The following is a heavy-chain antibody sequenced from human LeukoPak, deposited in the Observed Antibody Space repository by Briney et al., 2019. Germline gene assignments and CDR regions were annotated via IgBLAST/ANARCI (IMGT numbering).Heavy chain of an antibody. V-gene: IGHV3-30*04. Sequence: GGSLRLSCAASGFTFSSYAMHWVRQAPGKGLEWVAVISYDGSNKYYADSVKGRFTISRDNSKNTLYLQMNSLRAEDTAVYYCATTPGIAAADPDYWGQGTLVTVSS. J-gene: IGHJ4*02. CDR3: ATTPGIAAADPDY. CDR1: GFTFSSYA. CDR2: ISYDGSNK. D-gene: IGHD6-13*01.